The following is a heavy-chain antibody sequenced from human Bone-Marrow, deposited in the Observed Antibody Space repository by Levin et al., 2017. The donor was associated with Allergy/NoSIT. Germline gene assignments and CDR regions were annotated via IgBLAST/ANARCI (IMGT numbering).Heavy chain of an antibody. CDR2: IYYSGTT. Sequence: SETLSLTCTVSGGSISSDSYYWGWIRQSLGKGLEFIGTIYYSGTTFYNPSLKRRVTVSVDTSKNQLSLRLSSVTAADTAVYFCARHARKYGDYGTNWFDPWGQGTRVSVTS. CDR3: ARHARKYGDYGTNWFDP. V-gene: IGHV4-39*01. CDR1: GGSISSDSYY. D-gene: IGHD4-17*01. J-gene: IGHJ5*02.